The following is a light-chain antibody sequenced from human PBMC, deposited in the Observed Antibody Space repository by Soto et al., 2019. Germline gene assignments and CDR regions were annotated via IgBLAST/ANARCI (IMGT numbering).Light chain of an antibody. CDR1: PSVSSSY. J-gene: IGKJ4*01. CDR3: QHYGSSPLT. Sequence: LLTQSPGTLSLSPGERATRSCRVSPSVSSSYLSQYQQKPGHAPRLLNEGASRRAAGIPDSCSGSGTETDFTLTISRLEPEDFALYYCQHYGSSPLTFGGGTKVDIK. V-gene: IGKV3-20*01. CDR2: GAS.